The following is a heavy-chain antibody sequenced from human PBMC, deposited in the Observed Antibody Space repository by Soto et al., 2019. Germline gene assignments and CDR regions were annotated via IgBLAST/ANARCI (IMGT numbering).Heavy chain of an antibody. D-gene: IGHD6-6*01. V-gene: IGHV4-31*02. J-gene: IGHJ4*02. Sequence: PSETLSLTCTVSGDSITSPNYYWSWIRQHPGKGLEWIGYVYYSGITHYNPSLKSRVTTSMDTSKNQFPLNLTSVTAADTAVYYCARALGSSPLSYWGQGTLVTVSS. CDR3: ARALGSSPLSY. CDR1: GDSITSPNYY. CDR2: VYYSGIT.